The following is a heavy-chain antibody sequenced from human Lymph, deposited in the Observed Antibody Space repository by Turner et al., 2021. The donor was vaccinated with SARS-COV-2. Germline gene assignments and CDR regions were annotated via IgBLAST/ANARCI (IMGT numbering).Heavy chain of an antibody. D-gene: IGHD1-26*01. J-gene: IGHJ6*02. V-gene: IGHV1-8*02. CDR2: MNHNSGNT. Sequence: QVQLFQAGAEVNKPGASVTVSCKAPGYTFTSYDINWVRQATGQGLEWMGWMNHNSGNTGYEQKFQGRVTMTRNNSISTADMELSSLRSEDTAGYYCARGRYSGGGMDVWGQGTTVTVSS. CDR3: ARGRYSGGGMDV. CDR1: GYTFTSYD.